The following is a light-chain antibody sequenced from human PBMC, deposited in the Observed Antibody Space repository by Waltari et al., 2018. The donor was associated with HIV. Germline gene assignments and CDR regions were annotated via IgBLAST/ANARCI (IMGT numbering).Light chain of an antibody. CDR1: QHVDDK. J-gene: IGKJ4*01. CDR2: HSS. V-gene: IGKV3D-15*01. CDR3: QQYHHWPPLT. Sequence: TQSPATISVSPGGRVTVSCRASQHVDDKLAWYQQKPGQSPRRLIYHSSVRAAGVPTRFGGAGSATNFTLTITRHQSEDFALYFCQQYHHWPPLTFGGGSRVELK.